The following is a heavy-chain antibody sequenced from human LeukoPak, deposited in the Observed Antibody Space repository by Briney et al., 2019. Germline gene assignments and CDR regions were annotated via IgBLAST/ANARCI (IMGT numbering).Heavy chain of an antibody. CDR3: AKGVVTPHDAFDI. J-gene: IGHJ3*02. CDR1: GFTFSSYA. CDR2: ISGSGGST. D-gene: IGHD3-3*01. V-gene: IGHV3-23*01. Sequence: PGGSLRLSCPASGFTFSSYAMSWVRQAPGKGLEWVSAISGSGGSTYYADSVKGRFTISRDNSKNTLYLQMKSLRAEDRAVYYCAKGVVTPHDAFDIWGQGTMVTVSS.